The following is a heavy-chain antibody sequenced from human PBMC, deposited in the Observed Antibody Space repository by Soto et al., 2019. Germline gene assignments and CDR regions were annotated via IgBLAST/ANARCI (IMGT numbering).Heavy chain of an antibody. V-gene: IGHV3-7*01. CDR2: IKQDGSEE. J-gene: IGHJ4*02. CDR1: GFTFSSYW. D-gene: IGHD3-22*01. Sequence: GGSLRLSCAASGFTFSSYWMSWVRQAPGQGLEWVANIKQDGSEEYYVDPVKGRFTIARDNAKNSLYLQMNSLRAGDTAVYYCARDLHYYDSSGGGPDYWGQGTLVTVSS. CDR3: ARDLHYYDSSGGGPDY.